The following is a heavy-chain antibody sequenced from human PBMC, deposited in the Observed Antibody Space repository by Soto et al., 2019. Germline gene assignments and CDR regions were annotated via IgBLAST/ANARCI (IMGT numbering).Heavy chain of an antibody. V-gene: IGHV1-18*04. J-gene: IGHJ6*02. CDR2: ISAYNGNT. CDR1: GYTFTSYG. CDR3: ARWTYYYDSSGRTNYYYYGMDV. Sequence: ASVKVSCKASGYTFTSYGISWVRQAPGQGLEWMGWISAYNGNTNYAQKLQGRVTMTTDTSTSTAYMELRSLRSDDTAVYYCARWTYYYDSSGRTNYYYYGMDVWGQGTRVTVSS. D-gene: IGHD3-22*01.